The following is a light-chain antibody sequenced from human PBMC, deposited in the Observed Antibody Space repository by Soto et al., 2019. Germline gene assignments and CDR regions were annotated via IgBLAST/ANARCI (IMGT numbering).Light chain of an antibody. CDR3: GSYVGSKSFV. CDR1: SSDVGGYNY. V-gene: IGLV2-14*01. Sequence: QTALTQPASVSGSPGQSITISCTGTSSDVGGYNYVSWYQQHPGKAPKLMIYEVSNRPSGVSNRFSGSKSGNTASLTISGLQAEDEADYYCGSYVGSKSFVFGGGTKVTVL. J-gene: IGLJ3*02. CDR2: EVS.